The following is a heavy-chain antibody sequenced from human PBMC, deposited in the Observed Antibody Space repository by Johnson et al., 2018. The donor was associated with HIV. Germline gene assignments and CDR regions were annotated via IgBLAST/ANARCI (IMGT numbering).Heavy chain of an antibody. Sequence: MHWVRQAPGKGLEWVAVISYDGHNEYYADSVEGRFTVSRDNTKNTLYLQMNSLRAEDTAVYYCARELEFGDLRKNDAFDIWGQGTMVTVSS. J-gene: IGHJ3*02. CDR3: ARELEFGDLRKNDAFDI. CDR2: ISYDGHNE. D-gene: IGHD4-17*01. V-gene: IGHV3-30*19.